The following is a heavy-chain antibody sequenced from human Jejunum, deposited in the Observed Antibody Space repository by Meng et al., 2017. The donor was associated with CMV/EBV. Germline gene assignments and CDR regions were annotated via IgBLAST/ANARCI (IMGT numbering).Heavy chain of an antibody. CDR3: AWDIANFLNK. D-gene: IGHD3-3*01. CDR1: GFNFNDAW. Sequence: GRLVGSGGGLGRPGGSLGVSCVGSGFNFNDAWMSWVRQAPRKGLEWIGRIKSKGSGGTTDYVASVKDRFIISRDDSKNTVYLQMNSLEIEDTAVYYCAWDIANFLNKWGQGALVTVSS. V-gene: IGHV3-15*01. CDR2: IKSKGSGGTT. J-gene: IGHJ4*02.